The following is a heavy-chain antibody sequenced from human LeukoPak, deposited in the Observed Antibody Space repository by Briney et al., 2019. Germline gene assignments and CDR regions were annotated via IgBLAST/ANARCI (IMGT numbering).Heavy chain of an antibody. J-gene: IGHJ4*02. CDR1: GFSFRTSW. V-gene: IGHV3-74*01. CDR2: IKTDGSGT. Sequence: PGGSLRLSCVASGFSFRTSWMHWVRQAPGKGPVWVSRIKTDGSGTNYVDSVKGRFTTSRDNAKNTLYLQMNSLRVEDTAVYYCARGVTGIDYWGQGALVTVSS. CDR3: ARGVTGIDY. D-gene: IGHD3-10*01.